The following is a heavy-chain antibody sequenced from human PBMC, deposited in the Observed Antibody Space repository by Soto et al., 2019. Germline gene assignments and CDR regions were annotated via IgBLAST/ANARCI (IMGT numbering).Heavy chain of an antibody. V-gene: IGHV3-66*01. D-gene: IGHD1-1*01. CDR2: MYAAGST. CDR3: ARGSNSNNWKHSDY. Sequence: EVQLVESGGGLVQPGGSLRLSCAVTGFTISSNYMNWVRQAPGKGLEWVSVMYAAGSTYYEDSVKGRFNISRDNSKNTVYLQTNSLRGEDAAVYYCARGSNSNNWKHSDYWGQRTLVNVPS. J-gene: IGHJ4*02. CDR1: GFTISSNY.